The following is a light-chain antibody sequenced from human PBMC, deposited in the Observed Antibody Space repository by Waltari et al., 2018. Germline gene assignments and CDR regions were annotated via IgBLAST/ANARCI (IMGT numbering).Light chain of an antibody. V-gene: IGKV1-5*03. CDR1: QSISYW. CDR3: QQFYRYPLT. J-gene: IGKJ4*01. CDR2: KAS. Sequence: DIQMTQSPSTLSASVGDRVTITCRATQSISYWLAWYQHKPGKAPNLLIYKASNLKSGVPSRFSGSGSGTEFTLTISILQPDDCGTYYCQQFYRYPLTFGGGTKVEI.